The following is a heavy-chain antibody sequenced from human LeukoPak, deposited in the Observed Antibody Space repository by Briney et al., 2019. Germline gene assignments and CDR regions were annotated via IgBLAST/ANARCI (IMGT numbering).Heavy chain of an antibody. D-gene: IGHD4-17*01. V-gene: IGHV3-7*01. Sequence: GGSLRLSCAASGFTFSSYWMSWVRQAPGKWLEWVANIKQDGSEKYYVDSVKGRFTISRDNAKNSLYLQMNSLRAEDTAVYYCARDTKRGDYDYWGQGTLVTVSS. CDR1: GFTFSSYW. CDR2: IKQDGSEK. J-gene: IGHJ4*02. CDR3: ARDTKRGDYDY.